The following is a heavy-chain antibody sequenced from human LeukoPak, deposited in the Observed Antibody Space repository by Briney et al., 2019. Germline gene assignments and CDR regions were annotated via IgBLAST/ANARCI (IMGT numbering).Heavy chain of an antibody. CDR1: GFTFSSYG. CDR2: IWYDGSNK. V-gene: IGHV3-33*01. D-gene: IGHD5-18*01. CDR3: AREFNYGYSPHYYYYGMDV. Sequence: PGGSLRLSCAASGFTFSSYGMHWVRQAPGKGLEWVAVIWYDGSNKYYADSVKGRFTISRDNSKNTLYLQMNSLRAEDTAVYYCAREFNYGYSPHYYYYGMDVWGQGTTVTVSS. J-gene: IGHJ6*02.